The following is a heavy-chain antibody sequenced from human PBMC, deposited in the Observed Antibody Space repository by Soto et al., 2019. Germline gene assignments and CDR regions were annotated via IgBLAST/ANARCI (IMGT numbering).Heavy chain of an antibody. CDR2: ISGSGGST. CDR1: GFTFSSYA. V-gene: IGHV3-23*01. CDR3: AKDRALMVYAPPPPFFDY. D-gene: IGHD2-8*01. J-gene: IGHJ4*02. Sequence: GGSLRLSCAASGFTFSSYAMSWVRQAPGKGLEWVSAISGSGGSTYYADSVKGRFTISRDNSKNTLYLQMNSLRAEDTAVYYCAKDRALMVYAPPPPFFDYWGQGTLVTVSS.